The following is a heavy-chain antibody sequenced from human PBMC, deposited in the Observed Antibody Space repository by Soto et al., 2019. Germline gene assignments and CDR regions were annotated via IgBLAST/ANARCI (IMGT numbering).Heavy chain of an antibody. CDR1: GFRFRNYA. V-gene: IGHV3-23*01. CDR2: ISDSGDST. Sequence: GGSLRLSCAASGFRFRNYAMSWVRQAAGKGLEWVSSISDSGDSTYNAASLKGRFTISRDNSKNTLYLQLNSLTADDTAVYYCAKGGLYATSWYEGYWGQGTLVTVSS. J-gene: IGHJ4*02. D-gene: IGHD6-13*01. CDR3: AKGGLYATSWYEGY.